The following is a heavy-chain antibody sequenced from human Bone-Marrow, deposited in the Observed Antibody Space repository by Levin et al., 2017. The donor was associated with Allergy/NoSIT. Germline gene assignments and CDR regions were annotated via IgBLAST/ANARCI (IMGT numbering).Heavy chain of an antibody. CDR1: GYTFTSYN. Sequence: ASVKVSCKTSGYTFTSYNVYWVRQAPGQGLEWMGYINPNSGNTGYAQKFQGRVTMTRNSSITTAYMELSGLRFEDTAIYYCAKGDCYSGSCYGPDWFDPWGQGTQVTVSS. CDR2: INPNSGNT. J-gene: IGHJ5*02. CDR3: AKGDCYSGSCYGPDWFDP. V-gene: IGHV1-8*01. D-gene: IGHD2-15*01.